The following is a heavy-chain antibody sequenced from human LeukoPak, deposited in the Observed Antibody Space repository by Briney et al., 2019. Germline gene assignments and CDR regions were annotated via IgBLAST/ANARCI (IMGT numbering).Heavy chain of an antibody. J-gene: IGHJ5*02. CDR3: SREVGSSWYNH. Sequence: ASVKVSCKASGYTFTGHYMHWVRQAPGQGREWMGLLNPDSGGKNYPQKFQGSVTMSRDMPISTAYMELISLTYDDTPDHNFSREVGSSWYNHGGRGTRVTVSA. CDR2: LNPDSGGK. D-gene: IGHD6-13*01. V-gene: IGHV1-2*02. CDR1: GYTFTGHY.